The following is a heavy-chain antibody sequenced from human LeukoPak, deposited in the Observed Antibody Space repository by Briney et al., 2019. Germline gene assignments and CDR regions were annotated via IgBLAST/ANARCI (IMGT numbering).Heavy chain of an antibody. Sequence: SQTLSLTRTVSGGSISSGGYYWSWIRQHPGKGLEWIGYSYYSGSTNYNPSLKSRVTISLDTSKNQFSLKLTSVTAADTAVYYCAKDQGIAAAQGLDYWGQGTLVTVSS. CDR1: GGSISSGGYY. D-gene: IGHD6-13*01. V-gene: IGHV4-31*02. CDR3: AKDQGIAAAQGLDY. J-gene: IGHJ4*02. CDR2: SYYSGST.